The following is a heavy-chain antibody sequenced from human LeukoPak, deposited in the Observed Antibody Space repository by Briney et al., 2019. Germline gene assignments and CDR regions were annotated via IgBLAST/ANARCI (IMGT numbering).Heavy chain of an antibody. CDR3: AREPRQLVVANWFDP. D-gene: IGHD6-6*01. J-gene: IGHJ5*02. CDR1: GFTFSSYS. CDR2: INHSGST. Sequence: GSLRLSCAASGFTFSSYSMNWVRQPPGKGLEWIGEINHSGSTNYNPSLKSRVTISVDTSKNQFSLKLSSVTAADTAVYYCAREPRQLVVANWFDPWGQGTLVTVSS. V-gene: IGHV4-34*01.